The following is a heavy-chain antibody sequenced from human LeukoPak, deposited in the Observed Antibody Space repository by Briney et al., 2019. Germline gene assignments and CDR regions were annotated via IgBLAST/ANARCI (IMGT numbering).Heavy chain of an antibody. D-gene: IGHD6-13*01. CDR3: ARKYSSNFGGAFDI. V-gene: IGHV3-21*01. J-gene: IGHJ3*02. Sequence: TGGSLRPTRAASGFTFSSYSMNWVRQAPGKGLEWVSSMSSDSVHIYYADSVKGRFTISRDNAKNSLFLQMNSLRAEDTAVYYCARKYSSNFGGAFDIWGQGTMVTVSS. CDR2: MSSDSVHI. CDR1: GFTFSSYS.